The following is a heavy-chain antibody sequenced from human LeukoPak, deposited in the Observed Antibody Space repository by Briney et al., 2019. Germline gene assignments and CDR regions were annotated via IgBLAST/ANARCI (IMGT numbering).Heavy chain of an antibody. CDR3: ARGRYSSGWYVSNNWFDP. J-gene: IGHJ5*02. V-gene: IGHV1-8*01. CDR2: MNPNSGNT. Sequence: ASVKVSCKASGYTFTSYDINWVRQATGQGLEWMGWMNPNSGNTGYAQKFQGRVTVTRNTSISTAYMELSSLRSEDTAVYYCARGRYSSGWYVSNNWFDPWGQGTLVTVSS. D-gene: IGHD6-19*01. CDR1: GYTFTSYD.